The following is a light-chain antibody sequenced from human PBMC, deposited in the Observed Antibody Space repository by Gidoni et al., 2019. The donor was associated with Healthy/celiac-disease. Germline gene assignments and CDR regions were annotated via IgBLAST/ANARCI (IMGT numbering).Light chain of an antibody. CDR2: GAS. J-gene: IGKJ1*01. CDR1: QSVSSSY. CDR3: QQYGSSPGT. V-gene: IGKV3-20*01. Sequence: EIVLTQSPGTLSLSPGARATRSCRASQSVSSSYLAWYQQKPGQAPRLLIYGASSRATGIPDRFSGSGSGTDFTLTISRLEPEDFAVYYCQQYGSSPGTFGQGTKVEIK.